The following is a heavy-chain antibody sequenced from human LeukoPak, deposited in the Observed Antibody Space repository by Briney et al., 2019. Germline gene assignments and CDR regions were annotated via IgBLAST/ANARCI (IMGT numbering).Heavy chain of an antibody. CDR2: IHSGGNT. Sequence: GGSLRLSCAASGFTVSSSYMSWVRQAPGKGLEWVSVIHSGGNTYYADSVKGRFTISRDNSKNTMYLQMNSLRAEDTAVYYCTRDLNSGGSCWGQGTLVIVSS. D-gene: IGHD2-15*01. CDR3: TRDLNSGGSC. CDR1: GFTVSSSY. J-gene: IGHJ4*02. V-gene: IGHV3-53*01.